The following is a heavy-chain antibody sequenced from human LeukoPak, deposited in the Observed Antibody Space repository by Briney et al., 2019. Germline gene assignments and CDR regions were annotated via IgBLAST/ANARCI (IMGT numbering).Heavy chain of an antibody. D-gene: IGHD3-10*01. J-gene: IGHJ6*02. CDR3: AVLGGSGSQLGPKV. Sequence: SETLSLTCAVYGGSFSGYYWSWIRQPPGKELEWIGEINHSGSTNYNPSLKSRVTISVDTSKNQFSLKLSSVTAADTAVYYCAVLGGSGSQLGPKVWGQGTTVTVSS. CDR1: GGSFSGYY. CDR2: INHSGST. V-gene: IGHV4-34*01.